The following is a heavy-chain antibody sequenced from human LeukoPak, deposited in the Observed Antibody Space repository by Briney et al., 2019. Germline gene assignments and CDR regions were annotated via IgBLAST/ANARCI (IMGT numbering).Heavy chain of an antibody. CDR1: GYTFTSYG. J-gene: IGHJ6*03. CDR3: ARVRRDSNDYYYYMDV. CDR2: ISAYNGNT. V-gene: IGHV1-18*01. Sequence: GASVKVSCKASGYTFTSYGISWVRQAPGQGLEWMGWISAYNGNTNYARKLQGRVTMTTDTSTSTAYMELRSLRSDDTAVYYCARVRRDSNDYYYYMDVWGKGTTVTVSS. D-gene: IGHD4-11*01.